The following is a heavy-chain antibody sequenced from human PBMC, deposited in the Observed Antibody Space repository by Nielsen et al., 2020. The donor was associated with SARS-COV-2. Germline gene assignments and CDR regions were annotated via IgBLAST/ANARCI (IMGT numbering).Heavy chain of an antibody. CDR3: TTLGGVVVPAAMGWFDP. CDR2: IKSKTDGGTT. CDR1: GFTFSNAW. J-gene: IGHJ5*02. V-gene: IGHV3-15*01. D-gene: IGHD2-2*01. Sequence: GESLKISCAASGFTFSNAWMSWVRQAPGKGLEWVGRIKSKTDGGTTDYAAPVKGRFTISRDDSKNTLYLQMNSLKTEDTAVYYCTTLGGVVVPAAMGWFDPWGQGTLVTVSS.